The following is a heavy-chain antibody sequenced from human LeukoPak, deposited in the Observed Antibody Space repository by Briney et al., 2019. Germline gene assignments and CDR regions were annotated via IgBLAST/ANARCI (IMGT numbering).Heavy chain of an antibody. J-gene: IGHJ4*02. V-gene: IGHV3-7*01. D-gene: IGHD2-2*02. CDR1: GFTISSDW. CDR2: IKQDGSEK. Sequence: GESLKISCAASGFTISSDWMSWVRQAPGKGLEWVANIKQDGSEKYYVDSVKGRFTISRDNTKNSLYVQMTSLTAEDTAVYYCARDVGCSSTSCYNNYWGQGTLVTVSS. CDR3: ARDVGCSSTSCYNNY.